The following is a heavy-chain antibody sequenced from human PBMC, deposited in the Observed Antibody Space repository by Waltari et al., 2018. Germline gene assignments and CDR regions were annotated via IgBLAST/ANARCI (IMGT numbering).Heavy chain of an antibody. Sequence: EVQLLESGGGLVQPGGSLRLSCAASGFPFSSYAMSWVRQPPGKGLEWVSAISGSGGSTYYADSVKGRFTISRDNSKNTLYLQMNSLRAEDTAVYYCAKPRRFLEWTPSGYFDYWGQGTLVTVSS. CDR2: ISGSGGST. CDR3: AKPRRFLEWTPSGYFDY. V-gene: IGHV3-23*01. D-gene: IGHD3-3*01. CDR1: GFPFSSYA. J-gene: IGHJ4*02.